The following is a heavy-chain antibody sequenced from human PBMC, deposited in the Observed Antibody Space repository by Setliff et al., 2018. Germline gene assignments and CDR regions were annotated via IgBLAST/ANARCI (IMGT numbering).Heavy chain of an antibody. J-gene: IGHJ3*02. V-gene: IGHV4-39*01. D-gene: IGHD4-17*01. CDR3: ARHENDYGDYDDAFDI. CDR1: DVSISSSSFY. Sequence: SETLSLTCTVSDVSISSSSFYWAWIRQPPGKGLEWTGSIYYSGSTSYNPSLTSRVTISVDTSNNQFSLNLRSVTAADTAIYYCARHENDYGDYDDAFDIWGQGTMVTVSS. CDR2: IYYSGST.